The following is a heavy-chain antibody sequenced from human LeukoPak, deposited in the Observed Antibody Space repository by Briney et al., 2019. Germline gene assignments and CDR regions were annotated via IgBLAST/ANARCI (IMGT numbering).Heavy chain of an antibody. Sequence: ASVKVSCKASGNSLNNYHMHWVRQAPGQGLEWLGIIRPGGDGPSYAQKFQGRVTMTRDMSTSTVYMELSSLTSDDTAVYYCGRDPTYRNYFDSWGQGTPVTVSS. V-gene: IGHV1-46*02. CDR1: GNSLNNYH. D-gene: IGHD1-1*01. CDR2: IRPGGDGP. J-gene: IGHJ4*02. CDR3: GRDPTYRNYFDS.